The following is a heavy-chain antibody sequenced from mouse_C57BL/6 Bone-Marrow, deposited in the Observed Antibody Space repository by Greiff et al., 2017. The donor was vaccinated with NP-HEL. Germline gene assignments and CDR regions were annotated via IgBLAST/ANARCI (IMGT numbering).Heavy chain of an antibody. D-gene: IGHD1-1*01. V-gene: IGHV5-4*01. Sequence: EVQLVASGGGLVKPGGSLKLSCAASGFTFSSYAMSWVRQTPEKRLEWVATISDGGSYTYYPDNVKGRFTISRDNAKNNLYLQMSHLKSEDTAMYYCAREATVVATYAMDYWGQGTSVTVSS. CDR2: ISDGGSYT. CDR1: GFTFSSYA. J-gene: IGHJ4*01. CDR3: AREATVVATYAMDY.